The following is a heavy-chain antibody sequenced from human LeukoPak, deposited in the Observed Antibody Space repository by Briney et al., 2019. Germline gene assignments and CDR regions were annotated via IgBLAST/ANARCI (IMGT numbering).Heavy chain of an antibody. J-gene: IGHJ3*02. CDR3: ARVTLVGAFDI. CDR1: GFTFDDYG. Sequence: TGGSLRLSCAASGFTFDDYGMSWVRQAPGEGLEWVSGINWNGGSTGYADPVKGRFTISRDNAKNSLYLQMNSLRAEDAALYYCARVTLVGAFDIWGQGTMVTVSS. D-gene: IGHD1-26*01. CDR2: INWNGGST. V-gene: IGHV3-20*04.